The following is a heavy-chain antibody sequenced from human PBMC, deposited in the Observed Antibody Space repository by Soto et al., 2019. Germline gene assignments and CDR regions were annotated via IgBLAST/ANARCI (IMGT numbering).Heavy chain of an antibody. J-gene: IGHJ6*02. CDR3: AKDIENWNWGHGMDV. CDR2: ISYDVSNK. V-gene: IGHV3-30*18. D-gene: IGHD1-7*01. Sequence: WGSLQLSCAASGFTFSSYGMHWVRQAPGKGLEWVAVISYDVSNKYYADSVKGRFTISRDNSKNTLYLQMNSLRAEDTAVYYCAKDIENWNWGHGMDVRGQGTTVTVFS. CDR1: GFTFSSYG.